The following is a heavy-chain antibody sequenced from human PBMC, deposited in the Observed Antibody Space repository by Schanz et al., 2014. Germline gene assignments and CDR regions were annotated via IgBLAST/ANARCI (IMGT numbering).Heavy chain of an antibody. V-gene: IGHV3-21*01. CDR3: ARANYRRKINFDY. D-gene: IGHD3-10*01. J-gene: IGHJ4*02. CDR2: ISSSGSYI. CDR1: GFTFSSYA. Sequence: VQLLQFGGGVVQPGRSLRLSCAASGFTFSSYAMHWVRQAPGKGLEWVSSISSSGSYIYYADSVKGRFTISRDNAKNSLYLQMNSLRAEDTAVYYCARANYRRKINFDYWGRGTLVTVSS.